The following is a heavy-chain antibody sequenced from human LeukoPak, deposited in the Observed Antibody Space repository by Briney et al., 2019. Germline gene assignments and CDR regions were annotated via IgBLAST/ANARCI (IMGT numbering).Heavy chain of an antibody. D-gene: IGHD2-8*01. J-gene: IGHJ5*02. V-gene: IGHV4-61*01. CDR2: IYYSGSI. Sequence: SETLSLTCTVSGGSVSSGSYYWSWIRQPPGKGLEWIGYIYYSGSINYNPSLKSRVTISVDTSKNQFSLKLSSVTAADTAVYYCARDLNGGPFDPWGQGTLVTVSS. CDR3: ARDLNGGPFDP. CDR1: GGSVSSGSYY.